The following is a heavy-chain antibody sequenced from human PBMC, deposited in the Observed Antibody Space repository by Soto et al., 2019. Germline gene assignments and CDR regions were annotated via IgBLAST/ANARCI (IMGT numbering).Heavy chain of an antibody. J-gene: IGHJ1*01. Sequence: EVQLVESGGGLVQPGGSLRLSCAASGFTFSDYSMNWVRQAPGKGLEWISYISGSSSSRYYADSVKGRFTISRDSAKKSVYLQMTSLRAEDTALYYCVRAECTSCYVFQHWGQGTLVTVSS. D-gene: IGHD2-2*01. CDR3: VRAECTSCYVFQH. V-gene: IGHV3-48*01. CDR1: GFTFSDYS. CDR2: ISGSSSSR.